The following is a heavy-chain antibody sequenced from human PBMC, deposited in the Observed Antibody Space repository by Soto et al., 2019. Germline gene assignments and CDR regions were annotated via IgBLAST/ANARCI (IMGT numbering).Heavy chain of an antibody. CDR3: ARQDGRALYYFDY. CDR1: GYSFTNYW. V-gene: IGHV5-51*01. J-gene: IGHJ4*02. CDR2: IYPGDSDT. Sequence: GESLKISCKGSGYSFTNYWIGWVRQMPGKGLEWMGIIYPGDSDTRYSPSFQGQVTISADKSISTAYLQWSSLKASDTAIYCCARQDGRALYYFDYWGQGTQVTVSS.